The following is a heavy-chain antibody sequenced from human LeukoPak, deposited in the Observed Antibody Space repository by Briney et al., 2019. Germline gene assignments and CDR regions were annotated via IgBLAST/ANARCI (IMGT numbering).Heavy chain of an antibody. J-gene: IGHJ4*02. CDR3: AKGVNYYDSSGYYY. D-gene: IGHD3-22*01. CDR1: GFTVSSNY. CDR2: ISGSGGST. V-gene: IGHV3-23*01. Sequence: GGSLRLSCAASGFTVSSNYMSWVRQASGKGLEWVSAISGSGGSTYYADSVKGRFTISRDNSKNTLYLQMSSLRAEDTAVYYCAKGVNYYDSSGYYYWGQGTLVTVSS.